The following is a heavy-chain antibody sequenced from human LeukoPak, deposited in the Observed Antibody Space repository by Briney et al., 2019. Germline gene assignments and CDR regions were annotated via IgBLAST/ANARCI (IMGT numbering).Heavy chain of an antibody. J-gene: IGHJ6*03. Sequence: ASVKVSCKASGHTFTSYSISWVRQAPGQGLEWMGWISAYNGNTNYAQKLQGRVTMTTDTSTSTAYMELRSLRSDDTAVYYCAGHDFWSGYYRDDYYYYMDVWGKGTTVTVSS. D-gene: IGHD3-3*01. V-gene: IGHV1-18*01. CDR3: AGHDFWSGYYRDDYYYYMDV. CDR2: ISAYNGNT. CDR1: GHTFTSYS.